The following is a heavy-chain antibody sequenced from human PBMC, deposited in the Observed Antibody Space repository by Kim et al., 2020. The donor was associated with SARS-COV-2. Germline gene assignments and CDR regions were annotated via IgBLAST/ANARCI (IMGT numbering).Heavy chain of an antibody. Sequence: AQKLQGRVTMTRDTSTSTVYMELSSLRSEDTAVYYCARPSVGSRNHWFDPWGQGTLVTVSS. J-gene: IGHJ5*02. CDR3: ARPSVGSRNHWFDP. D-gene: IGHD2-15*01. V-gene: IGHV1-46*01.